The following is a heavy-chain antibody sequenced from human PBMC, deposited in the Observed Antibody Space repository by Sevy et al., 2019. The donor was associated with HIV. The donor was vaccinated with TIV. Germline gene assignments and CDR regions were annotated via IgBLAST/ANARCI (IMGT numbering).Heavy chain of an antibody. D-gene: IGHD6-13*01. CDR2: ITFSSNYI. V-gene: IGHV3-21*01. Sequence: GGSLRLSCAASGFTFSTYNMNWVRQAPRKGLEWVSSITFSSNYIYYADSVKGRFTISRDNAKNSLYLQMNSLRAEDTAVYYCARSWEQQLHDAFDIWGQGTMVTVSS. J-gene: IGHJ3*02. CDR1: GFTFSTYN. CDR3: ARSWEQQLHDAFDI.